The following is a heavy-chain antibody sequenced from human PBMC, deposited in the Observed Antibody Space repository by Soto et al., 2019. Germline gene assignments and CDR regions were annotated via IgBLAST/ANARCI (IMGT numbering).Heavy chain of an antibody. CDR3: ARVGRNTGSYDFDY. Sequence: SETLSLTCTVSCGSISSGGYYWSWIRQHPGKGLEWIGYIYYSGSTYYNPSLKSRVTISVDTSKNQFSLKLRSVTAAHTAVYYCARVGRNTGSYDFDYWGQGTLVAVSS. CDR2: IYYSGST. J-gene: IGHJ4*02. V-gene: IGHV4-31*03. D-gene: IGHD3-10*01. CDR1: CGSISSGGYY.